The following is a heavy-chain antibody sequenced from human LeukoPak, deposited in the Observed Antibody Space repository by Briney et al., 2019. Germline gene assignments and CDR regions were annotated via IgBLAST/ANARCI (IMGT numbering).Heavy chain of an antibody. D-gene: IGHD4-17*01. CDR1: GPTFSSYA. CDR2: ISGSGGST. V-gene: IGHV3-23*01. CDR3: AKGPYGDYPDYFDY. Sequence: GGSRTPAWPAAGPTFSSYAMSWVRHAPGNGLEWVSAISGSGGSTNHADSVKGRFTISRDNSKNTLYLQMNSLRAEGTAVYYCAKGPYGDYPDYFDYWGQGTLVTVSS. J-gene: IGHJ4*02.